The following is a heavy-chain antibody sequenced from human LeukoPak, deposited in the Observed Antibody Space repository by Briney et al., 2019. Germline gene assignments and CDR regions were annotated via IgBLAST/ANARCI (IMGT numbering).Heavy chain of an antibody. CDR1: GYSISSGYY. CDR2: IYHSGST. V-gene: IGHV4-38-2*02. Sequence: SETLSLTCTVSGYSISSGYYWGWIRQPPGKGLEWIGSIYHSGSTYYNPSLKSRVTISVDTSKNQFSLKLSSVTAADTAVYYCARSGANRYYYYYMDVWGKGTTVTISS. CDR3: ARSGANRYYYYYMDV. J-gene: IGHJ6*03. D-gene: IGHD1-14*01.